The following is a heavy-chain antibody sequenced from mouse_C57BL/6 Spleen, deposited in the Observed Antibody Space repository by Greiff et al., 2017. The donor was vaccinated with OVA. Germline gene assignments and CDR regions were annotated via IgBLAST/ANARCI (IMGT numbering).Heavy chain of an antibody. J-gene: IGHJ2*01. V-gene: IGHV1-82*01. CDR3: ARGVGSSYEDY. Sequence: VQLQQSGPELVKPGASVKISCKASGYAFSSSWMNWVKQRPGKGLEWIGRIYPGDGDTNYNGKFKGKATLTADKSSSTAYMQLSSLTSEDSAVYFCARGVGSSYEDYWGQGTTLTVSS. CDR1: GYAFSSSW. CDR2: IYPGDGDT. D-gene: IGHD1-1*01.